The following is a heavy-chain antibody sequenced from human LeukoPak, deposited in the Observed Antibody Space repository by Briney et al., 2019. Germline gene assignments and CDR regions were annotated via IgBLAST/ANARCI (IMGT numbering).Heavy chain of an antibody. CDR2: IDTRGNI. Sequence: PGGSLRLSCVGSGFTFSSYSMNWVRQTPGKGLEWVSCIDTRGNIKYADSVKGRFTISRDNAKDSLYLQMNSLRAEDTGVYFCARMAQGLTSTRPGDFVYWGQGAQVTVSS. J-gene: IGHJ4*02. CDR3: ARMAQGLTSTRPGDFVY. CDR1: GFTFSSYS. V-gene: IGHV3-21*06. D-gene: IGHD6-6*01.